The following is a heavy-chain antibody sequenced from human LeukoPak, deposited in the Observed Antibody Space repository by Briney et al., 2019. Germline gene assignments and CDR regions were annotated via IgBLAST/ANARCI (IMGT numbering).Heavy chain of an antibody. J-gene: IGHJ3*02. CDR2: INHSGST. D-gene: IGHD3-10*01. CDR1: GGSFSGYY. CDR3: ARPNMVRGVRAFDI. Sequence: SETLSLTCAVYGGSFSGYYWSWIRQPPGKGLEWIGEINHSGSTNYNPSLKSRVTISVDTSKNQFSLKLSSVTAADTAVYYCARPNMVRGVRAFDIWGQGTMVTVSS. V-gene: IGHV4-34*01.